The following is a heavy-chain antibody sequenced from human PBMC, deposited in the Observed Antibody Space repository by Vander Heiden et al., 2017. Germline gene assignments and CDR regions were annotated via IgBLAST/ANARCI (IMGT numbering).Heavy chain of an antibody. V-gene: IGHV3-21*01. D-gene: IGHD3-16*01. CDR3: ARIKRSLLGGSEYYYYGMDV. CDR1: GFTFSSYS. CDR2: ISSSSYI. J-gene: IGHJ6*02. Sequence: EVQLVESGGGLVKPGGSLRLSCAASGFTFSSYSMNWVRQAPGKGLEWVSSISSSSYIYYADSVKGRFTISRDNAKNSLYLQMNSLRAEDTAVYYCARIKRSLLGGSEYYYYGMDVWGQGTTVTVSS.